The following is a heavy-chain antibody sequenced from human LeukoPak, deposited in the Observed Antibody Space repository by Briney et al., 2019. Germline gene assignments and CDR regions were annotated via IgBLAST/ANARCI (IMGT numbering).Heavy chain of an antibody. CDR2: ISSSSSYI. J-gene: IGHJ4*02. Sequence: GGSLRLSCAASGFTFSSYSMNWVRQAPGEGLEWVSSISSSSSYIYYADSVKGRFTISRDNAKNSLYLQMNSLRAEDTAVYYCARDGVVPAASGELYFDYWGQGTLVTVSS. CDR3: ARDGVVPAASGELYFDY. CDR1: GFTFSSYS. D-gene: IGHD2-2*01. V-gene: IGHV3-21*01.